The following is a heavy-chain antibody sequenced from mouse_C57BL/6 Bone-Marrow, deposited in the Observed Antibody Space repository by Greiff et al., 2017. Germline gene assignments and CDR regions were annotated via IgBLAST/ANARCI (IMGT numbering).Heavy chain of an antibody. D-gene: IGHD1-1*01. CDR2: IYPGNSDT. CDR1: GYTFTSYW. J-gene: IGHJ4*01. Sequence: EVQVVESGTVLARPGASVKMSCKTSGYTFTSYWMHWVKQRPGQGLEWIGAIYPGNSDTSYNQKFKGKAKLTAVTSASTVYMELSSLTNEDSAVYYCTKLDYYGSIYYAMDNWGQGTSVTVSS. V-gene: IGHV1-5*01. CDR3: TKLDYYGSIYYAMDN.